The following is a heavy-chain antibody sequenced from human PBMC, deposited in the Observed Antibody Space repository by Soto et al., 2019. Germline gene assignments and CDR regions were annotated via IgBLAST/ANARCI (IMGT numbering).Heavy chain of an antibody. CDR2: ISPSFGTA. Sequence: VQLVQSGAEVRKPGSSVRVSCKASGGSFNRHTISWVRQAPGQGLEWMGGISPSFGTANHAQKFQGRVTIIADESTSTVYMELSSLRSDDTAIYYCARGWGYDSTDYYYAYWGQGTLVIVSS. V-gene: IGHV1-69*01. CDR3: ARGWGYDSTDYYYAY. D-gene: IGHD3-22*01. CDR1: GGSFNRHT. J-gene: IGHJ4*02.